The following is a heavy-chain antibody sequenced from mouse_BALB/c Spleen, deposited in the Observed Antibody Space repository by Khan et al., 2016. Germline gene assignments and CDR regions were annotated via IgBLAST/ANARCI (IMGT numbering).Heavy chain of an antibody. J-gene: IGHJ1*01. CDR3: DTYRYYYGSSRYFDV. CDR2: INTYSGES. Sequence: QIQLVQSGPELKKPGKTVKISCKASGYTFTNYGMNWVKQAPGKGLKWMGWINTYSGESTYADDFKGRFAFSLETSANTAYLQINNLKTEDTATXFCDTYRYYYGSSRYFDVWGAGTTVTVSS. CDR1: GYTFTNYG. D-gene: IGHD1-1*01. V-gene: IGHV9-3-1*01.